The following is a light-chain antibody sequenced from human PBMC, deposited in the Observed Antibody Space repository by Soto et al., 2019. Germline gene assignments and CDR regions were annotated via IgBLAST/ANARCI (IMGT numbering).Light chain of an antibody. CDR3: CSYADTFWV. CDR1: SSDVGGYKL. V-gene: IGLV2-23*01. Sequence: QPASVSGSPGQSITISCTGTSSDVGGYKLVSWYQQYPGKAPKLIIYEDTKRPSGVSNRFSGSKSGNTASLTISGLQAEDEADYHCCSYADTFWVFGGGTKVTVL. J-gene: IGLJ3*02. CDR2: EDT.